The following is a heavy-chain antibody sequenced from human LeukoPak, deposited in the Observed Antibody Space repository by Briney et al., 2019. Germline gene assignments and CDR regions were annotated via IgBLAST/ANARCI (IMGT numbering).Heavy chain of an antibody. J-gene: IGHJ4*02. V-gene: IGHV3-48*03. CDR2: ISSSGSAI. CDR3: ASKGGFDD. D-gene: IGHD2-15*01. Sequence: PGGSPRLSCAASGFSFSSYEMNWVRQAPGKGLEWVSYISSSGSAIFYADSVKGRFTISRDNAKNSLFLQMNSLRAEDTAFYYCASKGGFDDWGQGTLVTVSS. CDR1: GFSFSSYE.